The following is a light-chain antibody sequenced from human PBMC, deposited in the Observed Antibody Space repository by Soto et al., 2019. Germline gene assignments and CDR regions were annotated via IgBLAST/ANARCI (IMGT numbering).Light chain of an antibody. Sequence: QSVLTQPASVSGSPGQSITISCTGTSIDVGAYDFVSWYQQHPDKAPKLMIYEVSNRPSGVSNRFSGSKSVNTATLTISGLQAEDEADYYCSSFTSSSTRVFGTGTKLTVL. CDR3: SSFTSSSTRV. V-gene: IGLV2-14*03. J-gene: IGLJ1*01. CDR1: SIDVGAYDF. CDR2: EVS.